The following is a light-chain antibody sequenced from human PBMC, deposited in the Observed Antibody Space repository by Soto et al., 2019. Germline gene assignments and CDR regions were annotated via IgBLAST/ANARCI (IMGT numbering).Light chain of an antibody. CDR1: QSVSSN. CDR3: EQYNNCPPKQYT. V-gene: IGKV3-15*01. J-gene: IGKJ2*01. Sequence: EIVMTQSPAPLSVSPGERATLSCRASQSVSSNLAWYQHKPGQAPRLLIYGASTRATGIPARFSASGSGTEFSLTISSLQSEDFAVYYCEQYNNCPPKQYTCGQGTMLEIK. CDR2: GAS.